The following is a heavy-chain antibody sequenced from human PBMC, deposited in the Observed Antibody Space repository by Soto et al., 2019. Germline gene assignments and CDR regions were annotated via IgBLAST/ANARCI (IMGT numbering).Heavy chain of an antibody. CDR2: ISYDGSNK. CDR1: GFTFSSYA. Sequence: PGGSLRLSCAASGFTFSSYAMHWVRQAPGKGLEWVAVISYDGSNKYYADSVKGRFTISRDNSKNTLYLQMNSLRAEDTAVYYCAREAQGSSWGQGPLVTVSS. CDR3: AREAQGSS. D-gene: IGHD6-6*01. V-gene: IGHV3-30-3*01. J-gene: IGHJ5*02.